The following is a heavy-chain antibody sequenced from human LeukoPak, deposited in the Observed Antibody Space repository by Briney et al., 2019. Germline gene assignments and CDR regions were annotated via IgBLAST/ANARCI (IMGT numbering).Heavy chain of an antibody. Sequence: GGSLRLSCAASGFTFSSYSMNWVRQAPGKGLEWVSYISSSGSTIYYADSVKGRFTISRDNAKNSLYLQMNSLRAEDTAVYYCASTTYYYGSGSIGWGQGTLVTVSS. D-gene: IGHD3-10*01. V-gene: IGHV3-48*04. CDR3: ASTTYYYGSGSIG. J-gene: IGHJ4*02. CDR1: GFTFSSYS. CDR2: ISSSGSTI.